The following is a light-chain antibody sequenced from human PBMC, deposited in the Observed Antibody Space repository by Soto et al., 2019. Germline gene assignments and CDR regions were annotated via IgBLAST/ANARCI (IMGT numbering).Light chain of an antibody. CDR3: QESKTGPRYN. Sequence: DIQMTQSPSTLSASVGDRVTITCRASQSFGRRWAWYQQKRGKAPELLICKTSTFVGGVPSRFSGSGSGTEFTLTISSLQPDDFAPHSCQESKTGPRYNFGQGPRLDI. V-gene: IGKV1-5*03. CDR2: KTS. J-gene: IGKJ2*01. CDR1: QSFGRR.